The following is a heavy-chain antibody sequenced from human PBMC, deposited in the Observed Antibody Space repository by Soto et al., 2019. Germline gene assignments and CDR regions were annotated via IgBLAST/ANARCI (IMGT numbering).Heavy chain of an antibody. CDR3: ARAYCSSTSCYASLYYYYYMDV. Sequence: QVQLVQSGAEVKKPGSSVKVSCKASGGTFSSYTISWVRQAPGQGLEWMGRIIPILGIANYAQKFQGRVTITADKSTSTAYMELSSRRSEDTAVYYCARAYCSSTSCYASLYYYYYMDVWGKGTTVTVSS. CDR1: GGTFSSYT. D-gene: IGHD2-2*01. J-gene: IGHJ6*03. CDR2: IIPILGIA. V-gene: IGHV1-69*02.